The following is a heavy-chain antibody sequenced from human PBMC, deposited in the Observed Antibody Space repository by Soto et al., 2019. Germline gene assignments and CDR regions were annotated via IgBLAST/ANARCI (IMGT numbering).Heavy chain of an antibody. CDR2: MWFDGSKQ. CDR1: GF. V-gene: IGHV3-33*08. J-gene: IGHJ4*02. D-gene: IGHD4-17*01. CDR3: ARDPGVTNYYFDY. Sequence: HPGGSLRLSCAASGFHWVRQAPGKGLEWVAVMWFDGSKQYYVDSVKGRFTISRDNSKNTLYLQMNSLRADDTAVYYCARDPGVTNYYFDYWGQGALVTVSS.